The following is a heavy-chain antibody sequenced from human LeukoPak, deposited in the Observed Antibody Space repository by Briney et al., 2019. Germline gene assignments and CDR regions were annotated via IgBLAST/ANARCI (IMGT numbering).Heavy chain of an antibody. CDR3: ARDEGDGYNYSPRY. CDR2: IYYSGST. D-gene: IGHD5-24*01. CDR1: GGSVSSGNYY. J-gene: IGHJ4*02. Sequence: PSETLSLTCTVSGGSVSSGNYYWSWIRQPPGKGLEWIGYIYYSGSTNYNPSLKSRVTISVDTSKNQFSLKLSSVTAADTAVYYCARDEGDGYNYSPRYWGQGTLVTVSS. V-gene: IGHV4-61*01.